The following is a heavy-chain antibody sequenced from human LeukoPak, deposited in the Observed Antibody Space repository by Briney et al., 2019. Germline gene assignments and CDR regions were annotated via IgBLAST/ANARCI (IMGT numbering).Heavy chain of an antibody. D-gene: IGHD3-10*01. V-gene: IGHV3-23*01. CDR2: ISGSGGST. Sequence: GGSLRLSCAASGFTFSNYAMSWVRQAPGKGLEWVSAISGSGGSTYYADSVKGQFTISRDNAKNSLYLQMNSLRAEDTALYYCARGARIYYGSGNFDYWGQGTLVTVSS. CDR3: ARGARIYYGSGNFDY. J-gene: IGHJ4*02. CDR1: GFTFSNYA.